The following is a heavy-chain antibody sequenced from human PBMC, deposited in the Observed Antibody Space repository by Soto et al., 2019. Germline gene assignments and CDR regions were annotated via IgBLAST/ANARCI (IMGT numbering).Heavy chain of an antibody. Sequence: GGSLRLSCAASGFSFSRFAIHWVRQAPGKGLEWLAVISYDGSNKNYADSVKGRFTISRDNSKNTLYLQMNSLRAEDTAVYYCAKDTYYHDSSGYYVFDYWGQGTLVTVSS. J-gene: IGHJ4*02. CDR2: ISYDGSNK. D-gene: IGHD3-22*01. CDR3: AKDTYYHDSSGYYVFDY. V-gene: IGHV3-30*18. CDR1: GFSFSRFA.